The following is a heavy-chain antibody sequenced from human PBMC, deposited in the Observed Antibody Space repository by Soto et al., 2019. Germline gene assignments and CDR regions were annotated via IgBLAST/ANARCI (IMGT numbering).Heavy chain of an antibody. J-gene: IGHJ6*02. D-gene: IGHD3-16*01. CDR3: AKYYSGYYGMDV. Sequence: GASVKVSCKASGVTFSSYAISWVRQAPGQGLEWMGGIIPIFGTANYAQKFQGRVTITADESTGTAYMELSSLRSEDTAVYYCAKYYSGYYGMDVWGQGTTVTVSS. CDR2: IIPIFGTA. CDR1: GVTFSSYA. V-gene: IGHV1-69*13.